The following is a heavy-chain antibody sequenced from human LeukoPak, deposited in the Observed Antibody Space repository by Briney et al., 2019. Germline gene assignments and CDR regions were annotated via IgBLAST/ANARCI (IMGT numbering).Heavy chain of an antibody. CDR3: TRVGYSYGLTSPFDY. CDR2: INPDSGDT. V-gene: IGHV1-2*06. J-gene: IGHJ4*02. CDR1: GYTFTGYY. Sequence: ASVKVSCKASGYTFTGYYMHWVRQAPGQGLEWMGRINPDSGDTNYAQKFQGRVTMTRDTSISTVYMELSRLRSDDTAVYYCTRVGYSYGLTSPFDYWGQGTLVTVSS. D-gene: IGHD5-18*01.